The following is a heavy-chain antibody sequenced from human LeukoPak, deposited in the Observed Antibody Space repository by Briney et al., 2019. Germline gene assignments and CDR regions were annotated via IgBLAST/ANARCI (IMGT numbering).Heavy chain of an antibody. CDR2: INPNSGGT. D-gene: IGHD6-19*01. CDR1: GYTFTGYY. Sequence: ASVKVSCKASGYTFTGYYMHWVRQAPGQGLEWMGWINPNSGGTNYAQKFQGRVTMTRDTSISTAYMELSRLRSDDTAVYYCARDIGSGWPYYYYYYMDVWGKGTTVTISS. J-gene: IGHJ6*03. V-gene: IGHV1-2*02. CDR3: ARDIGSGWPYYYYYYMDV.